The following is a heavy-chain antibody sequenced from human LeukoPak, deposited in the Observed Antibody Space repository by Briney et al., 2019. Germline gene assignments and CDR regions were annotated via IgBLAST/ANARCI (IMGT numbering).Heavy chain of an antibody. V-gene: IGHV3-64*01. Sequence: GGSLRLSCVTSGFSFSSYTMHWVRQAPGKGLEYVGAIGGSGENTYYVSSVKGRFIISRDNSKNTLYLQMNSLRAEDTAVYYCARDGRYCSGGSCQDAFDIWGQGTMVTVSS. D-gene: IGHD2-15*01. CDR1: GFSFSSYT. CDR2: IGGSGENT. CDR3: ARDGRYCSGGSCQDAFDI. J-gene: IGHJ3*02.